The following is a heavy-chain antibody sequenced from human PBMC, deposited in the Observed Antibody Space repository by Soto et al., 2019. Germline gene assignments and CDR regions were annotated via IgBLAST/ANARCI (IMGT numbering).Heavy chain of an antibody. V-gene: IGHV1-3*01. D-gene: IGHD3-22*01. CDR3: ARMKYYYDSSGSPSLGFDY. CDR1: GYTFTSYA. Sequence: ASVKVSCKASGYTFTSYAMHWVRQAPGQRLEWMGWINAGNGNTKYSQKFQGRVTITRDTSASTAYMELSSLRSEDTAVYYCARMKYYYDSSGSPSLGFDYWGQGTLVTVS. J-gene: IGHJ4*02. CDR2: INAGNGNT.